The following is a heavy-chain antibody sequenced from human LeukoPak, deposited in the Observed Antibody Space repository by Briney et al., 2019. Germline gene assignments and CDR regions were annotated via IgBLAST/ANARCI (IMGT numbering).Heavy chain of an antibody. V-gene: IGHV3-21*01. J-gene: IGHJ4*02. CDR3: ASELELRGFDY. CDR2: ISSSSSYI. Sequence: GGSLRLSCAASGFTFSSYSMNWVRQAPGKGLEWVSSISSSSSYIYYADSVKGRFTISRDNAKNSLYLQMNSLRAEDTAVYYCASELELRGFDYCGQGTLVTVSS. D-gene: IGHD1-7*01. CDR1: GFTFSSYS.